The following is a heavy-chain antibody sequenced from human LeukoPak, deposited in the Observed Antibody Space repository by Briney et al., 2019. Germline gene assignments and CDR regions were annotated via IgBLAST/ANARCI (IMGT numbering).Heavy chain of an antibody. Sequence: GGSLRLSCVASGCTFSNYAMNWVRQAPGKGLEWVAVISRDGSETYYADSVKGRFTLSRDNSKNTLYLQMNSLRAEDTAVYYCARDWFRRYSTTIDWYFDLWGRGNAVTVSS. CDR1: GCTFSNYA. CDR2: ISRDGSET. J-gene: IGHJ2*01. D-gene: IGHD3-9*01. CDR3: ARDWFRRYSTTIDWYFDL. V-gene: IGHV3-30*04.